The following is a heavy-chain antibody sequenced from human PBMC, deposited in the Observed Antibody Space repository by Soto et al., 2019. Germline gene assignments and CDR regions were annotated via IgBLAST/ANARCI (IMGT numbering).Heavy chain of an antibody. Sequence: GGSLRLSCAVSGFTFSNYEWNWVRQAPGKWLEWISYIDTSGDAMFYADSVKGRFAVSRDNTMNSLYLQMNSLRAEDTAAYYCARESIGCGGDCLDYWGQGXLVTVYS. CDR1: GFTFSNYE. V-gene: IGHV3-48*03. CDR2: IDTSGDAM. CDR3: ARESIGCGGDCLDY. J-gene: IGHJ4*02. D-gene: IGHD2-21*01.